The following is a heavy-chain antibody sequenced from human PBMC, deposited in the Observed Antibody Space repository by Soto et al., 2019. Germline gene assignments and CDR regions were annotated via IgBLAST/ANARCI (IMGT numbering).Heavy chain of an antibody. J-gene: IGHJ4*02. CDR1: GFTFSSYA. D-gene: IGHD2-15*01. V-gene: IGHV3-30-3*01. CDR2: ISYDGSNK. CDR3: AGSGSGGSSPSDY. Sequence: GGSLRLSCAASGFTFSSYAMYWVRQAPGKGLGWVAVISYDGSNKYYADSVKGRFTIARDNSKNTLYLQMNSLRAEDTAVYYCAGSGSGGSSPSDYWGQGTLVTVSS.